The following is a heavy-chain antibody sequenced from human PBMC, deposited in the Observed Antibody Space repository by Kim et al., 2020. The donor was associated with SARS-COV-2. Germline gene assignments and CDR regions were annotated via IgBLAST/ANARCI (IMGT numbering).Heavy chain of an antibody. CDR1: GGSISSYY. CDR3: ASYGDDYYGSGSYSFDY. J-gene: IGHJ4*02. Sequence: SETLSLTCTVSGGSISSYYWSWIRQPPGKGLEWIGYIYYSGSTNYNPSLKSRVTISVDTSKNQFSLKLSSVTAAHTAVYYCASYGDDYYGSGSYSFDYWGQGTLVTVSS. V-gene: IGHV4-59*01. CDR2: IYYSGST. D-gene: IGHD3-10*01.